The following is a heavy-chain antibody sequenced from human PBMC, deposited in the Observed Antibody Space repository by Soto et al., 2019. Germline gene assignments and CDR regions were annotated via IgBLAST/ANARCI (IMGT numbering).Heavy chain of an antibody. D-gene: IGHD2-8*02. CDR1: GGSFSGYY. V-gene: IGHV4-34*01. Sequence: QVQLQQWGAGLLKPSETLSLTCAVYGGSFSGYYWTWFRQPPGTGLEWIGEINHSGSTSYNPSLKSRVTISVDTSKNQCSLQLTSVTAADTAVYYCARYKITGLFDYWGQGTLVTVSS. CDR3: ARYKITGLFDY. J-gene: IGHJ4*02. CDR2: INHSGST.